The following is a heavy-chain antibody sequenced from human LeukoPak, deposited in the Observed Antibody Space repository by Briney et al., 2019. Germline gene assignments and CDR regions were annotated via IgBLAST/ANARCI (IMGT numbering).Heavy chain of an antibody. CDR1: GYSLINHW. CDR3: ARQGSYDNSGYSFDY. J-gene: IGHJ4*02. Sequence: KNGESLKISCKASGYSLINHWSGWVRQMPGKGLDWMGIIYPGNADATYSPSFQGQVTISADKATTTVYLQWSSLKASDTAMYYCARQGSYDNSGYSFDYWGKGTLVTVSS. CDR2: IYPGNADA. D-gene: IGHD3-22*01. V-gene: IGHV5-51*01.